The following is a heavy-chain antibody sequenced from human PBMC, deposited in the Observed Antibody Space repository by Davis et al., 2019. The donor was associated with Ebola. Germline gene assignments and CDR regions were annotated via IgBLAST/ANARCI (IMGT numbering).Heavy chain of an antibody. V-gene: IGHV3-23*01. J-gene: IGHJ4*02. CDR3: AREMSGYSYGDFDY. CDR1: GFTFSSYA. D-gene: IGHD5-18*01. Sequence: PGGSLRLSCAASGFTFSSYAMSWVRQAPGKGLEWVSAISGSGGSTYYADSVKGRFTISRDNSKNTLYLEMNSLRDEDTAVYYCAREMSGYSYGDFDYWGQGTLVTVSS. CDR2: ISGSGGST.